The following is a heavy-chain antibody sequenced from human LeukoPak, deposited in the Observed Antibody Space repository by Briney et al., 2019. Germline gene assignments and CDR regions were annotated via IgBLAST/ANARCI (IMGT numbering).Heavy chain of an antibody. Sequence: SGTLSLTCAVSGYSISSGYYWGWIRQPPGKGLEWIGSIYHSGSTYYNPSLKSRVTISVDTSKNQFSLKLSSVTAADTAVYYCARRYCSGGSCYSERGAFDIWGQGTMVTVSS. CDR1: GYSISSGYY. V-gene: IGHV4-38-2*01. CDR2: IYHSGST. CDR3: ARRYCSGGSCYSERGAFDI. D-gene: IGHD2-15*01. J-gene: IGHJ3*02.